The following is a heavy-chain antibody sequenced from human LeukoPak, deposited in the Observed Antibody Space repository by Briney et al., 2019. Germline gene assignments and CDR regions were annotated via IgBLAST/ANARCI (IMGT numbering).Heavy chain of an antibody. CDR2: IYTSGST. V-gene: IGHV4-4*07. J-gene: IGHJ4*02. CDR1: GGSISSYY. CDR3: ASALNYYGSGSYLY. D-gene: IGHD3-10*01. Sequence: SETLSLTCTVSGGSISSYYWSWIRQPAGKGLEWIGRIYTSGSTNYNPSLKSRVTISVDTSKNQFSLKLSSVTAADTAVYYCASALNYYGSGSYLYWGQGTLVTVSS.